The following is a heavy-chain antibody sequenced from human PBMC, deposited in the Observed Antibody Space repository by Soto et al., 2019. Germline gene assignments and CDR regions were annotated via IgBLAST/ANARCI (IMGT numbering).Heavy chain of an antibody. CDR2: ISRDGGNK. D-gene: IGHD1-7*01. J-gene: IGHJ4*02. Sequence: PGGSLRLSCAASGFTFSSYGMHWVRQAPGKGLDWVAVISRDGGNKFYGDSVKGRFTISRDNSKNTIYLQMNSLRAEDTALYICAKDAGANYAGGLDYWGQGILVTVSS. V-gene: IGHV3-30*18. CDR1: GFTFSSYG. CDR3: AKDAGANYAGGLDY.